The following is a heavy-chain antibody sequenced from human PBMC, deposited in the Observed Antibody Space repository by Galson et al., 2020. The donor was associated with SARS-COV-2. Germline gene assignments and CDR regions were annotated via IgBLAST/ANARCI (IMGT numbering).Heavy chain of an antibody. CDR3: ASLGELAGQYYLDC. CDR2: ISSGSNSI. D-gene: IGHD6-19*01. Sequence: GGSLRLSCAASGFTFSRYSMNWVRRAPGKGLEWVSYISSGSNSIYYADSVKGRFTISRDNAKNSLSLQMNSLRDEDTAVYYCASLGELAGQYYLDCWGQETLVTVSS. CDR1: GFTFSRYS. J-gene: IGHJ4*02. V-gene: IGHV3-48*02.